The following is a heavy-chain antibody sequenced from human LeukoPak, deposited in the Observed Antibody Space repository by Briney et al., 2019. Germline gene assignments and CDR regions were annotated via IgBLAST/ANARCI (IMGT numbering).Heavy chain of an antibody. J-gene: IGHJ3*01. V-gene: IGHV4-59*11. CDR3: ARGGEGYNDDAFEV. D-gene: IGHD5-24*01. Sequence: SETLSLTCTVSGDSIRSHYCAWIRQCRGKGLEWIGHIYNSATTDYNPSFKSRVTISLDTSKKQFSLKMTSVTALDSAVYYCARGGEGYNDDAFEVWGLGTAVTASS. CDR2: IYNSATT. CDR1: GDSIRSHY.